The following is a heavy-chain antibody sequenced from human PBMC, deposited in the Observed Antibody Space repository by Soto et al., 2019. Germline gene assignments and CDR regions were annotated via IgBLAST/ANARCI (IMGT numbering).Heavy chain of an antibody. CDR3: AKDMYSSSWTFDY. J-gene: IGHJ4*02. CDR2: ISWNSGSI. D-gene: IGHD6-13*01. Sequence: EVQLVESGGGLVQPGRSLRLSCAASGFTFDDYAMHWVRQAPGKGLEWVSGISWNSGSIGYADSVKGRFTLSRDNAKNSLYLQMNSLRAEDTALYYCAKDMYSSSWTFDYWGQGTLVTVSS. CDR1: GFTFDDYA. V-gene: IGHV3-9*01.